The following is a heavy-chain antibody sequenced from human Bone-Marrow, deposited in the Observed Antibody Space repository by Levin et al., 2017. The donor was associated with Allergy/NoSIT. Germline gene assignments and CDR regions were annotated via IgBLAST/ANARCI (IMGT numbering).Heavy chain of an antibody. CDR2: ISYDGSNK. J-gene: IGHJ4*02. CDR1: GFTFSSYA. CDR3: ARDRHDSSGLFDY. V-gene: IGHV3-30*04. D-gene: IGHD3-22*01. Sequence: SGGSLRLSCAASGFTFSSYAMHWVRQAPGKGLEWVAVISYDGSNKYYADSVKGRFTISRDNSKNTLYLQMNSLRAEDTAVYYCARDRHDSSGLFDYWGQGTLVTVSS.